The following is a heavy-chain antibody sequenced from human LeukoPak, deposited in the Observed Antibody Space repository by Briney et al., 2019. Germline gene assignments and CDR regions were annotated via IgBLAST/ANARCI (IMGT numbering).Heavy chain of an antibody. CDR2: IYHSGST. CDR1: GGTIRSYY. Sequence: SETLSLTCTVSGGTIRSYYWSWIRQPPGRGLEWIGYIYHSGSTSYNPSLKSRVTISVDTSKNQFSLRLTSLTAADTAVYYCARRDSGGYGYFDLWGRGTLVTVSS. J-gene: IGHJ2*01. V-gene: IGHV4-59*01. CDR3: ARRDSGGYGYFDL. D-gene: IGHD6-19*01.